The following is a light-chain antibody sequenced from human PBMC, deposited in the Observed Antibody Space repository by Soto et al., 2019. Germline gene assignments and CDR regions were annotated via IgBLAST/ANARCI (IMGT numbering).Light chain of an antibody. CDR2: DAS. Sequence: DIQMTQSPSTLSAFVGDRVTITCRASQSISSWLAWYQQKPGKAPKLLIYDASSLESRVQSRFRGSGSGTEFTLTISALRPNDFATHSCQQYNNYSYTFGHGTKLEIK. CDR1: QSISSW. V-gene: IGKV1-5*01. CDR3: QQYNNYSYT. J-gene: IGKJ2*01.